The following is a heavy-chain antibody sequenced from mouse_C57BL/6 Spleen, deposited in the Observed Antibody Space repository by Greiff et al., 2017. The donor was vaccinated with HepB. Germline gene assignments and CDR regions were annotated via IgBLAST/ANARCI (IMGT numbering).Heavy chain of an antibody. CDR1: GYTFTSYG. CDR3: ARWEMYGSSSYFDV. CDR2: IYPRSGNT. V-gene: IGHV1-81*01. D-gene: IGHD1-1*01. Sequence: QVQLQQSGAELARPGASVKLSCKASGYTFTSYGISWVKQRTGQGLEWIGEIYPRSGNTYYNEKFKGKATLTADKSSSTAYMELRSLTSEDSAVYFCARWEMYGSSSYFDVWGTGTTVTVSS. J-gene: IGHJ1*03.